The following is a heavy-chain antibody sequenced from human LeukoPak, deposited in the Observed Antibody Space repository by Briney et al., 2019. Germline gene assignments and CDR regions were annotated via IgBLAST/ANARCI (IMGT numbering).Heavy chain of an antibody. V-gene: IGHV3-7*01. J-gene: IGHJ4*02. CDR1: GFTFTNYW. D-gene: IGHD2-2*01. CDR3: ARGVGCSSTSCYYSDY. CDR2: IKQDGSEK. Sequence: GGSLRLSCAASGFTFTNYWMTWVRQAPGKGLEWVANIKQDGSEKYYVDSVKGRFTISRDNAKNSLYLQMNSLRVEDTAVYYCARGVGCSSTSCYYSDYWGQGTLVTVSS.